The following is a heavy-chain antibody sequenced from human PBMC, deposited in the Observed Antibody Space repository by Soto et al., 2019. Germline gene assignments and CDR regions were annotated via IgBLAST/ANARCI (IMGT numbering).Heavy chain of an antibody. D-gene: IGHD2-2*01. CDR1: GYTFTSYY. Sequence: QVSLVQSGAEVKKPGASVKVSCKASGYTFTSYYVHWVRQAPGQGLEWMGIINPSGATTTYTQNFQGRVAMNRDTSTSTVYMELSSLRSEDTAVYYCARRDCFSSSCYFKYWGQGTLVTVSS. CDR2: INPSGATT. V-gene: IGHV1-46*01. CDR3: ARRDCFSSSCYFKY. J-gene: IGHJ4*02.